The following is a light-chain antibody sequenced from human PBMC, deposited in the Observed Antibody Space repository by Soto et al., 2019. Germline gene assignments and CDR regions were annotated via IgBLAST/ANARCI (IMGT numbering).Light chain of an antibody. J-gene: IGKJ5*01. V-gene: IGKV1-39*01. CDR2: ATS. CDR3: QHNYGIPA. Sequence: DIQMIQSPSSLSASVGDRVTITCRASQTISSPLSWYQQKPGKVPELLIYATSRLQSGVPSRFSGSRSGTDFTPTISSLQPEDFATYYCQHNYGIPAFGQGTRLEIK. CDR1: QTISSP.